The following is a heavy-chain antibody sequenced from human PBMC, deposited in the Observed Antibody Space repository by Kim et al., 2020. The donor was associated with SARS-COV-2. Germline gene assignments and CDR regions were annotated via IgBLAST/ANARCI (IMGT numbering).Heavy chain of an antibody. CDR3: ATPRYSGSPGAFDI. D-gene: IGHD1-26*01. J-gene: IGHJ3*02. CDR1: GGSISSGGYY. CDR2: IYYSGST. Sequence: SETLSLTCTVSGGSISSGGYYWSWIRQHPGKGLEWIGYIYYSGSTYYNPSLKSRVTISVDTSKNQFSLKLSSVTAADTAVYYCATPRYSGSPGAFDIWGQGTMVTVSS. V-gene: IGHV4-31*03.